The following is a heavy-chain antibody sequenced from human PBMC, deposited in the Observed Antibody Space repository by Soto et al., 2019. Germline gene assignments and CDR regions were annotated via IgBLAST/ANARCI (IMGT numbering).Heavy chain of an antibody. CDR3: ARDRYYDSSGYYMDYYYYYGMDV. D-gene: IGHD3-22*01. J-gene: IGHJ6*02. CDR2: ISSSSSYI. V-gene: IGHV3-21*04. Sequence: EVQLVESGGGLVKPGGSLRLSCAASGFTFSSYSMNWVRQAPGKGLEWVSSISSSSSYIYYADSVKGRFTISRDNAKNSQYLQMNSLRAEDTAVYYCARDRYYDSSGYYMDYYYYYGMDVWGQGTTVTVSS. CDR1: GFTFSSYS.